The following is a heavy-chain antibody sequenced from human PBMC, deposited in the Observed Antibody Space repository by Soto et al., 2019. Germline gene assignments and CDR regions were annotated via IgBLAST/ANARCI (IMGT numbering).Heavy chain of an antibody. CDR2: IDPSDSYT. Sequence: GESLKISCKGSGYSFTSYWISWVRQMPGKGLEWMGRIDPSDSYTNYSPSFQGHVTISADKSISTAYLQWSSLKASDTAMYYCARAFWSGNSNPPNWFDPWGQGTLVTVSS. J-gene: IGHJ5*02. CDR1: GYSFTSYW. V-gene: IGHV5-10-1*01. CDR3: ARAFWSGNSNPPNWFDP. D-gene: IGHD3-3*01.